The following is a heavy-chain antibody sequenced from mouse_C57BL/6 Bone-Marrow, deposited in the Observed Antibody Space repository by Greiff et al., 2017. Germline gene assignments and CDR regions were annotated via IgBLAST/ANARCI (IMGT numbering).Heavy chain of an antibody. CDR3: TTGNFDY. CDR1: GFNIKDDY. V-gene: IGHV14-4*01. CDR2: IDPENGDT. Sequence: VQLKESGAELVRPGASVKLSCTASGFNIKDDYMHWVKQRPEQGLEWIGWIDPENGDTEYAPKFQGKATITADTSSNTAYLQLSSLTSEDTAVYYCTTGNFDYWGQGTTLTVSA. J-gene: IGHJ2*01.